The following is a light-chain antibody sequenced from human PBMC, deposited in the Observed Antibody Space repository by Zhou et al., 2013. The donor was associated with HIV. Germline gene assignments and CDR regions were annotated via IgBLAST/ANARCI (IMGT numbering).Light chain of an antibody. CDR2: AVS. CDR1: QNVFSN. V-gene: IGKV3-15*01. Sequence: EVVMTQSPSTLSVSPGERVTLSCRASQNVFSNLAWYQQKTGQSPRLLIYAVSTRATGIPPRFSGGGSGTEFTLTIDSLQSEDFAVYFCQQYDSPQWTFGQGTKVEIK. CDR3: QQYDSPQWT. J-gene: IGKJ1*01.